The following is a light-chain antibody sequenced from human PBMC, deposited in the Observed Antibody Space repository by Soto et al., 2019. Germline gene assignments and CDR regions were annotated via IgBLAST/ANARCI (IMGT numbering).Light chain of an antibody. Sequence: QSVLTQPPPASGTPGQRVTISCSGSSSNIGSNTVSWYQQLPGTAPKLLIYRNNQRPSGVPDRFSGSKSGTSASLAISGLQSEDEADYYCATWDDSLNGWVFGGGTKLTVL. CDR1: SSNIGSNT. CDR2: RNN. V-gene: IGLV1-44*01. CDR3: ATWDDSLNGWV. J-gene: IGLJ3*02.